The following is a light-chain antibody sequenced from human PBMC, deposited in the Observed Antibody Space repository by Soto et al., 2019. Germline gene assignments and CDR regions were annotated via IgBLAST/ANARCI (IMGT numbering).Light chain of an antibody. CDR1: QSVGNY. V-gene: IGKV3-11*01. CDR2: DAS. Sequence: EIVLTQSPATLSLSPGERATISCRASQSVGNYLAWYQQKPGLAPRLLIFDASDRATGIPARFSGSGSGTNFTLAISSLEPEDFAVYHCQQYASSPLLTFGGGTKVEIK. CDR3: QQYASSPLLT. J-gene: IGKJ4*01.